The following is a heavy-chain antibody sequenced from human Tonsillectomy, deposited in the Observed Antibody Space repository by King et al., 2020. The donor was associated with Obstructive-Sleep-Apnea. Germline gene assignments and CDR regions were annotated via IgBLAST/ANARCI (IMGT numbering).Heavy chain of an antibody. J-gene: IGHJ4*02. D-gene: IGHD1-1*01. CDR1: GFSLSANGMG. CDR2: VHWDDDK. CDR3: AHRDPTGLFDS. Sequence: QITLKESGPTLVKPTQTLTLTCTFSGFSLSANGMGVAWIRQPPGKALEWLALVHWDDDKRYSPSLRNRLTITKYTSENRVVLTMTNMDPVDTGTYFCAHRDPTGLFDSWGQGTLVTVSS. V-gene: IGHV2-5*02.